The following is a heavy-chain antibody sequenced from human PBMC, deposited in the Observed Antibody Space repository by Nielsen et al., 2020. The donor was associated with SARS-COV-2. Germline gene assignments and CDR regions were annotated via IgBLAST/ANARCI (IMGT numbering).Heavy chain of an antibody. Sequence: RQAPGKGLEWIGSIYYSGSTYYNPSLKSRVTISVDTSKNQFSLKLSSVTAADTAVYYCARGGRIAAAASYYYYGMDVWGQGTTVTVSS. D-gene: IGHD6-13*01. J-gene: IGHJ6*02. V-gene: IGHV4-39*07. CDR3: ARGGRIAAAASYYYYGMDV. CDR2: IYYSGST.